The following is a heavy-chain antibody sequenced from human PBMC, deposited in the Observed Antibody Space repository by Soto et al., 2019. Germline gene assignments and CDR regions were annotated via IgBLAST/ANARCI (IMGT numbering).Heavy chain of an antibody. D-gene: IGHD4-4*01. CDR3: ARRAVTTAYYYYGMDV. CDR1: GGTFSSYA. Sequence: SVKVSCKASGGTFSSYAISWVRQAPGQGLEWMGGIIPIFGTANYAQKFQGRVTITADESTSTAYMELSSLRSEDTAVYYCARRAVTTAYYYYGMDVWGQGTTVTVSS. CDR2: IIPIFGTA. V-gene: IGHV1-69*13. J-gene: IGHJ6*02.